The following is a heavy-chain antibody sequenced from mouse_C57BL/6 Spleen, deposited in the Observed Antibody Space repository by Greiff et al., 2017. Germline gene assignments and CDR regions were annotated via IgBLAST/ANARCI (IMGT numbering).Heavy chain of an antibody. CDR3: ARSLDYQNAMDY. Sequence: QVQLQQPGAELVRPGSSVKLSCKAPGYTFTSYWMHWVKQRPIQGLEWIGNIDPSDSETHYNQKFKDKATLTVDKSSSTAYMQLSSLTSEDSAVYYCARSLDYQNAMDYWGQGTSVTVSS. D-gene: IGHD2-4*01. CDR1: GYTFTSYW. V-gene: IGHV1-52*01. CDR2: IDPSDSET. J-gene: IGHJ4*01.